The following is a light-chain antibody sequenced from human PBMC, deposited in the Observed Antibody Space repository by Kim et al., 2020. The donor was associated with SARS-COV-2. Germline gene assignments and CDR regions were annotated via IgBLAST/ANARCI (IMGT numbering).Light chain of an antibody. CDR1: QSVRSSY. V-gene: IGKV3-20*01. CDR3: QQYGSSPYT. CDR2: GAS. J-gene: IGKJ2*01. Sequence: LSPGERATLSCRASQSVRSSYLAWYQQKTGQAPRLLIYGASSRATGIPDRCSGSGSGTDFTLTISRLEPEDFAVYYCQQYGSSPYTFGQGTKLEI.